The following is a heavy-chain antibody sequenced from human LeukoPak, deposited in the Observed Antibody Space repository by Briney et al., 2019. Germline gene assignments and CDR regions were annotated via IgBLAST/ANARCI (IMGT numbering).Heavy chain of an antibody. D-gene: IGHD5-12*01. J-gene: IGHJ4*02. V-gene: IGHV3-21*01. CDR1: GFTFSSYW. Sequence: GGSLRLSCAASGFTFSSYWMAWVRQAPGKGLEWVSCISSSSRSYIYYADSVKGRFTISRDNAKNSLYLQMNSLRAEDTAVYYCARDAAYDSRGDYWGQGTLVTVSS. CDR2: ISSSSRSYI. CDR3: ARDAAYDSRGDY.